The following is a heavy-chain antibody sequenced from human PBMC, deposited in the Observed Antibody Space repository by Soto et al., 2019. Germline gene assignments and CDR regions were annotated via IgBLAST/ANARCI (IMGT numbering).Heavy chain of an antibody. V-gene: IGHV1-69*02. J-gene: IGHJ6*02. D-gene: IGHD3-10*01. CDR3: ASLMSSGYYYGMAV. CDR1: GGTFSSYP. CDR2: IIPILGIA. Sequence: QVQLVQSGAEVKKPGSSVKVSCKASGGTFSSYPISWVRQAPGQGLEWMGRIIPILGIANYAQTFKGRVTITADKTPSTAYMSLSSLRSEDTAVYYCASLMSSGYYYGMAVWGQGTTVTVSS.